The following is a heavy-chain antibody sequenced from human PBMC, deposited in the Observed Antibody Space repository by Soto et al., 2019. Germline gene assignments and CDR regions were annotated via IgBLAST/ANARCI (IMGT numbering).Heavy chain of an antibody. D-gene: IGHD6-13*01. V-gene: IGHV4-38-2*02. J-gene: IGHJ5*02. CDR1: GYSISSGYY. Sequence: SETLSLACAVSGYSISSGYYWGWIRQPPGKGLEWIGSIYHSGSTYYNPSLKSRVTISVDTSKNQFSLKLSSVTAADTAVYYCARDLFSSWYDTPGWFDPWGQGTLVTVSS. CDR2: IYHSGST. CDR3: ARDLFSSWYDTPGWFDP.